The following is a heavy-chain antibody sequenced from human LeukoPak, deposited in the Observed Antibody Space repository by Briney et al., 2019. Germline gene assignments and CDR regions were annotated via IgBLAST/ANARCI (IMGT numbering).Heavy chain of an antibody. J-gene: IGHJ5*02. CDR2: INPNSGNT. V-gene: IGHV1-8*01. D-gene: IGHD3-16*01. Sequence: EASVKVSCKASEYTFTNYDINWVRQATGQGLEWRGWINPNSGNTGYTQKFQGRVTMTRNTSLNTAFMELISLKSEDTAIYYCARSLGTYWGKDFLNWFDPWGQGTLVTVSS. CDR1: EYTFTNYD. CDR3: ARSLGTYWGKDFLNWFDP.